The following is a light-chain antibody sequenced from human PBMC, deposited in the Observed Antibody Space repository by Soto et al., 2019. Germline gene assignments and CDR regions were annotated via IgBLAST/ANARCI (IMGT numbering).Light chain of an antibody. V-gene: IGLV2-14*01. CDR1: SSDVGLYDY. CDR2: AVS. Sequence: QSALAQPASVSGSPGQSITISCTGTSSDVGLYDYVSWYRQHPGKAPQLMIYAVSNRPSGVSNRFSASKSGNTASLFISGLQAEEEADYYCSSYTSDSSYVFGSGTKVTVL. CDR3: SSYTSDSSYV. J-gene: IGLJ1*01.